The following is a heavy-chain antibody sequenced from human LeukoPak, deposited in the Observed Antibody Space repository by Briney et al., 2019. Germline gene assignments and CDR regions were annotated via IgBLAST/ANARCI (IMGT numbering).Heavy chain of an antibody. D-gene: IGHD1-26*01. J-gene: IGHJ4*02. CDR2: IYYSGST. CDR1: GGSISSYY. CDR3: ARVLVGASHFDC. V-gene: IGHV4-59*01. Sequence: SETLSLTCTVSGGSISSYYWSWIRQPPGKGLEWIGYIYYSGSTNYNPSLKSRVTISVDTSKNQFSLKLSSVTAADTAVYYCARVLVGASHFDCWGQGTLVTVSS.